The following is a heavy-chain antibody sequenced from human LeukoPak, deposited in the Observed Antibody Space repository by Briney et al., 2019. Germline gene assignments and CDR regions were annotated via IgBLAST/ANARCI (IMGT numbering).Heavy chain of an antibody. J-gene: IGHJ6*02. CDR2: INPNSGAT. CDR1: GYTFTGYF. D-gene: IGHD2-2*02. V-gene: IGHV1-2*02. CDR3: ASRVVPAAIEETPHYYGMDV. Sequence: ASVKVSCKASGYTFTGYFMHWMRQAPGQGLEWMAWINPNSGATNYAPRFQGRVTLTRDTSITTAYMELSRLRSDDTAVYYCASRVVPAAIEETPHYYGMDVWGQGTTVTVSS.